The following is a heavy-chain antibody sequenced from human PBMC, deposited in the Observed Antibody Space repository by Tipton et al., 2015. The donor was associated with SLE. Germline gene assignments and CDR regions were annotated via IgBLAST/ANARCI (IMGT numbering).Heavy chain of an antibody. V-gene: IGHV1-2*02. CDR1: AYTFTSYG. D-gene: IGHD1-1*01. CDR2: INPKSGDT. Sequence: QLVQSGAEVKKPGASVKVSCKASAYTFTSYGIIWVRQAPGQGLEWMGWINPKSGDTNYAQKFQGRVTMTRDTSITTVYMELSRLRSDDTAVYYCARGGQFTAWTAYWGQGTPVTVSS. CDR3: ARGGQFTAWTAY. J-gene: IGHJ4*02.